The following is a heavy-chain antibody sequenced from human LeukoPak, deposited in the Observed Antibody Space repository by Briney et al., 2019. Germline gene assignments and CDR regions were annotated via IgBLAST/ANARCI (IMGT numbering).Heavy chain of an antibody. D-gene: IGHD6-19*01. V-gene: IGHV3-21*01. CDR1: GFTFSSYN. Sequence: PGGSLRLSCAASGFTFSSYNMNWVRQAPGKRLEWVSSISSSSGYIYYADSLKGRFTISRDNAKSSLYLQMNSLRAEDTAVYYCARAPTFSGWFDYRGQGTLVTVSS. J-gene: IGHJ4*02. CDR2: ISSSSGYI. CDR3: ARAPTFSGWFDY.